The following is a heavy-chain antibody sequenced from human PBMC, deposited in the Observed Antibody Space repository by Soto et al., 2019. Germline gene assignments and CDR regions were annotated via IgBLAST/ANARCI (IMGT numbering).Heavy chain of an antibody. D-gene: IGHD3-10*01. CDR2: IRSKAYGGTT. J-gene: IGHJ4*02. CDR3: TRDLVELLWFGPGDY. CDR1: GFTFGDYA. Sequence: SLRLSCTASGFTFGDYAMSWFRQAPGKGLEWVGFIRSKAYGGTTEYAASVKGRFTISRDDSKSIAYLQMNSLKTGDTAVYYCTRDLVELLWFGPGDYWGQGTLVTVSS. V-gene: IGHV3-49*03.